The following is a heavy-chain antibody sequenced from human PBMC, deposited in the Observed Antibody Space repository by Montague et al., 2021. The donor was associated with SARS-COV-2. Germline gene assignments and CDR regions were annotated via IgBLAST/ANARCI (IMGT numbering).Heavy chain of an antibody. CDR1: GFSLTTSGVG. J-gene: IGHJ5*01. Sequence: PALVKPTQTLTLTCTFYGFSLTTSGVGVGWIRQPPGKALEWLALIYWNDDKRYSPSLKSRLTITKDTSKNQVVLIMTNTDPVDTATYYCAHSPISLVRGIIPNWFDSWGQGTLVTVSS. V-gene: IGHV2-5*01. D-gene: IGHD3-10*01. CDR2: IYWNDDK. CDR3: AHSPISLVRGIIPNWFDS.